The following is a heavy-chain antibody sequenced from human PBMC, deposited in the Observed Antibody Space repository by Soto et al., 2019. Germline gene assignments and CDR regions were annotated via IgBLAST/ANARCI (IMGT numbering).Heavy chain of an antibody. D-gene: IGHD3-3*01. CDR2: ISAYNGNT. J-gene: IGHJ3*02. CDR3: ARGDYDFWSGYPADAFDI. CDR1: GYTFTSYG. Sequence: GASVKVSCKASGYTFTSYGISWVRQAPGQGLEWMGWISAYNGNTNYAQKLQGRVTMTTDTSTSTAYMELRSLRSDDTAVYYCARGDYDFWSGYPADAFDIWAQGTMVTVSS. V-gene: IGHV1-18*01.